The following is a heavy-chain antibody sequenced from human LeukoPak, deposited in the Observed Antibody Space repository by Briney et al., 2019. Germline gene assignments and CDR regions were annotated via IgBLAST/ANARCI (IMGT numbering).Heavy chain of an antibody. CDR1: GGSISSYY. Sequence: SETLSLTCTVSGGSISSYYWSWIRQPAGERLEWIGRIYTSGSTNYNPSLKSRVTISVDTSKNQFSLNLSSMTAADTAVYYCAVRERRFYYYYMDVWGKGTTVTVSS. V-gene: IGHV4-4*07. J-gene: IGHJ6*03. D-gene: IGHD3-10*01. CDR2: IYTSGST. CDR3: AVRERRFYYYYMDV.